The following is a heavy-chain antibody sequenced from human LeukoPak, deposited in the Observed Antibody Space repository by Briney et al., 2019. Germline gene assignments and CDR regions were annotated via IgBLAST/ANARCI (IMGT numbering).Heavy chain of an antibody. CDR1: GVSISSYY. CDR2: IYYSGST. CDR3: ASGYSSLTSFDY. D-gene: IGHD6-6*01. V-gene: IGHV4-59*01. Sequence: PSETLSLTCTVSGVSISSYYWSWIRQPPGKGLEWIGYIYYSGSTNYNPSLKSRVTISVDTSKNQFSLKLSSVTAADTAVYYCASGYSSLTSFDYWGQGTLVTVSS. J-gene: IGHJ4*02.